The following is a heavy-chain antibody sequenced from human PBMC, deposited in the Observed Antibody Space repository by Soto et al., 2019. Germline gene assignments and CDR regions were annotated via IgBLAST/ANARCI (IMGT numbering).Heavy chain of an antibody. CDR3: EHDSSGWYGMDV. CDR2: IYWDDNE. J-gene: IGHJ6*02. V-gene: IGHV2-5*02. D-gene: IGHD6-19*01. Sequence: QITLKESGPTLVKPTQTRTLTCTFSGFSLSTRGVGVSWIRQPPGKALEWLALIYWDDNEHYTPSLKSRLTIAKDTSKNQVILKMTNMDPLDTGTYSCEHDSSGWYGMDVWGQGTTVTVSS. CDR1: GFSLSTRGVG.